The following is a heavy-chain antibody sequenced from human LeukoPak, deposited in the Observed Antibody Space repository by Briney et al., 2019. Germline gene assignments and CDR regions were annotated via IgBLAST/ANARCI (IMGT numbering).Heavy chain of an antibody. D-gene: IGHD3-10*01. CDR2: IYHSGST. V-gene: IGHV4-38-2*01. Sequence: SETLSLTCAVSGYSISSGYYWGWIRQPPGKGLGWIGSIYHSGSTYYNPSLKSRVTIPVDTSKNQYSLKLSSVTATDTAVYDCARQGYYGSGRVPSIWGQRTMVTVS. CDR3: ARQGYYGSGRVPSI. CDR1: GYSISSGYY. J-gene: IGHJ3*02.